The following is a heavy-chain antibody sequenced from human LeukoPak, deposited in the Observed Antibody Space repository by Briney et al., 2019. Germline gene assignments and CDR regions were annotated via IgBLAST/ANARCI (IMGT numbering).Heavy chain of an antibody. D-gene: IGHD2-2*01. CDR3: AKLGFVVLPYYFDF. CDR2: ISYDGSNK. CDR1: GFIFSNYG. V-gene: IGHV3-30*18. Sequence: GGSLRLSCAASGFIFSNYGMHWVRQAPGKGLEWVAFISYDGSNKYSADSVKGRFTISRDNSKNTLFLQLNSLRAEDTAVYYCAKLGFVVLPYYFDFWGLGTLVTVSS. J-gene: IGHJ4*02.